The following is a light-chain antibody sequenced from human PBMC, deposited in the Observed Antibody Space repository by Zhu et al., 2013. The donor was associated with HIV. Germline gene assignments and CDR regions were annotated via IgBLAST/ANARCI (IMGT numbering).Light chain of an antibody. J-gene: IGKJ4*01. CDR1: QSVLYSSNNKSY. CDR3: QHYFTVPVT. Sequence: DIVMTQSPDSLAVSLGERATINCKSSQSVLYSSNNKSYLAWYQQKPGQPPRLLIYWASTRESGVPDRFSGSGSGTEFTLTISSLQAEDVAVYYCQHYFTVPVTFGGGPRWRSN. V-gene: IGKV4-1*01. CDR2: WAS.